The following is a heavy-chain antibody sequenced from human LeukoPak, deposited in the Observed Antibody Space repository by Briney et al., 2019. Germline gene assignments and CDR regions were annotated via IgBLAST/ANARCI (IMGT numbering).Heavy chain of an antibody. CDR2: IYYSGST. CDR1: GGSISSNSYY. CDR3: ARHTSSKYSSSVYFDY. D-gene: IGHD6-6*01. Sequence: SETLTLTCTVSGGSISSNSYYWGRLRQPQGKGLEWIGSIYYSGSTYYNPSLKSRVTISVDTSKNQFSLKLSSVTAADTAVYYCARHTSSKYSSSVYFDYWGQGTLVTVSS. V-gene: IGHV4-39*01. J-gene: IGHJ4*02.